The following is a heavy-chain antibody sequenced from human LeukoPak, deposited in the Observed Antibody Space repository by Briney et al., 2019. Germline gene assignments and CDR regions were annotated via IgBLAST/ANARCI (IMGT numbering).Heavy chain of an antibody. CDR1: GGSISSYY. D-gene: IGHD1-26*01. Sequence: PSETLPLTCTVSGGSISSYYWSWIRQPPGKGLEWIGYIYYSGSTNYNPSLKSRVTISVDTSKNQFSLKLSSVTAADTAVYYCARAGGSYYYYYYYYGMDVWGQGTTVTVSS. CDR3: ARAGGSYYYYYYYYGMDV. CDR2: IYYSGST. V-gene: IGHV4-59*01. J-gene: IGHJ6*02.